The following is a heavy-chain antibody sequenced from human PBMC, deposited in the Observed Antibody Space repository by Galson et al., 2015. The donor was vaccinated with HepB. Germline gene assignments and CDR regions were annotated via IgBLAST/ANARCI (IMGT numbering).Heavy chain of an antibody. CDR2: ISAYNGNA. J-gene: IGHJ5*02. CDR3: ARPYYDFWSGYHSPGGNWFDP. V-gene: IGHV1-18*01. CDR1: GYTFTSYG. Sequence: SVKVSCKASGYTFTSYGISWVRQAPGQGLEWMGWISAYNGNANYAQKLQGRVTMTTDTSTSTAYMELRSLKSDDTAVYYCARPYYDFWSGYHSPGGNWFDPWGQGTLVPVS. D-gene: IGHD3-3*01.